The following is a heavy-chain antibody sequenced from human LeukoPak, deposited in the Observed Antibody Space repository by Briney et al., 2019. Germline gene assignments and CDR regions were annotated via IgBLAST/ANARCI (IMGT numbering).Heavy chain of an antibody. Sequence: GRSLRLSCAASGFTFDDYAMHWVRQAPGKGLEWVSGISWNSGSIGYADSVKGRFTISRDNAKNSLYLQMNSLRAEDTALYYCAKNYYYGSGSPFDYWGQGTLVTVSS. D-gene: IGHD3-10*01. J-gene: IGHJ4*02. CDR2: ISWNSGSI. CDR3: AKNYYYGSGSPFDY. CDR1: GFTFDDYA. V-gene: IGHV3-9*01.